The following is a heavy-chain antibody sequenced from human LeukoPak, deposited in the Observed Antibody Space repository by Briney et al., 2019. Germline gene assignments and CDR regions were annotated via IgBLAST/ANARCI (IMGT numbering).Heavy chain of an antibody. D-gene: IGHD2-15*01. Sequence: ASVKVSCKASGYTFITYYMHWVRQAPEQGLEWMGIIDPSGGSTNYAQNFQGRVTMTRDTSTSTVYMELSSLRFEDTAVYYCARAPRYCSGGSCYSLAFDIWGQGTMVTVSS. CDR1: GYTFITYY. CDR3: ARAPRYCSGGSCYSLAFDI. CDR2: IDPSGGST. V-gene: IGHV1-46*01. J-gene: IGHJ3*02.